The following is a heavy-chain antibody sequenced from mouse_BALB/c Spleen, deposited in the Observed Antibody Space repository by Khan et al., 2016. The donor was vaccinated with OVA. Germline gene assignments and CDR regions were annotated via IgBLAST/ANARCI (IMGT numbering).Heavy chain of an antibody. Sequence: VQLQQSGAELAKPGASVKMSCKPSGYTFTTYWIHWIKQRPGPGLEWIGYINPSTGYTEYNQNFKDKATLTADESYSTAYMQLNRLTSADAAVYYWSRRGLYGLFAYWGQGTLVTVSA. D-gene: IGHD2-10*02. CDR2: INPSTGYT. J-gene: IGHJ3*01. V-gene: IGHV1-7*01. CDR1: GYTFTTYW. CDR3: SRRGLYGLFAY.